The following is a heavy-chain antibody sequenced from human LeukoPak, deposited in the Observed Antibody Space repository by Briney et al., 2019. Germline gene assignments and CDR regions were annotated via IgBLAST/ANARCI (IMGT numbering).Heavy chain of an antibody. V-gene: IGHV3-48*03. CDR1: GFTFSSYE. CDR2: ISSSGSTI. Sequence: GGSLRLSRAASGFTFSSYEMNWVGQAPGKGLEGVSYISSSGSTIYYADSVKGRFTISRDNVKKSVYLQMNSLRAEETAVYYCAELGITMIGGVWGKGSTVTISS. J-gene: IGHJ6*04. D-gene: IGHD3-10*02. CDR3: AELGITMIGGV.